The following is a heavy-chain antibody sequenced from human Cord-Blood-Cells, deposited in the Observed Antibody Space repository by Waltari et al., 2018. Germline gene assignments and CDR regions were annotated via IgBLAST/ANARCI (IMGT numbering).Heavy chain of an antibody. J-gene: IGHJ6*02. CDR1: GYTFTGYY. V-gene: IGHV1-2*02. D-gene: IGHD3-10*01. CDR3: VRVVRGPYYYYGMDV. CDR2: INPNSGGT. Sequence: QVQLVQSGAEVKKPGASVKVSCKASGYTFTGYYLHLVRPAPGQGLEWRGWINPNSGGTNYAQKFQGRVTMTRDTSISTAYMELSRLRSDDTAVYYCVRVVRGPYYYYGMDVWGQGTTVTVSS.